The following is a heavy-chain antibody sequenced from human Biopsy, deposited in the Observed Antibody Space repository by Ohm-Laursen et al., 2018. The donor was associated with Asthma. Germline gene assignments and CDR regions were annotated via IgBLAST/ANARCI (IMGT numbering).Heavy chain of an antibody. V-gene: IGHV1-3*01. CDR1: GSTFINSA. D-gene: IGHD3-9*01. Sequence: ASVTASCKASGSTFINSAIHWARQAPGQRLGWMGWINAGTGNTKNSQKFQGRVTISRDTSASTAYMDLSSLRSGDTAVYYCARTYYDFLTGQVIDAFAIWGQGTMVTVSS. CDR2: INAGTGNT. J-gene: IGHJ3*02. CDR3: ARTYYDFLTGQVIDAFAI.